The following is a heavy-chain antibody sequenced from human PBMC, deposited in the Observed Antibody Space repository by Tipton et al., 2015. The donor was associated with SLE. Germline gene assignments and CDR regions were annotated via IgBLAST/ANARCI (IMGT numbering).Heavy chain of an antibody. J-gene: IGHJ4*02. CDR3: AREGAAAGTGGPYFDY. V-gene: IGHV4-30-4*01. D-gene: IGHD6-13*01. CDR2: IYYSGST. Sequence: TLSLTCAVYGGSFSDYYWSWIRQPPGRGLEWIGYIYYSGSTYYNPSLKSRVTISVDTSKNQFSLKLSSVTAADTAVYYCAREGAAAGTGGPYFDYWGQGTLVTVSS. CDR1: GGSFSDYY.